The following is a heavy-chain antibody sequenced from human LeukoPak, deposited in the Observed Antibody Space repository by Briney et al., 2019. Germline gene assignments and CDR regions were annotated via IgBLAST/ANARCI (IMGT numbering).Heavy chain of an antibody. Sequence: GGSLRLSCAASGFTFDDYAMHWVRQAPGKGLEWVSLISGDGGSTYYANSVKGRFTISRDNSKNSLYLQMNSLRTEDTALYYCAKDIYTSRGPPAFDYWGQGTLVTVSS. CDR1: GFTFDDYA. CDR2: ISGDGGST. D-gene: IGHD2-2*02. V-gene: IGHV3-43*02. CDR3: AKDIYTSRGPPAFDY. J-gene: IGHJ4*02.